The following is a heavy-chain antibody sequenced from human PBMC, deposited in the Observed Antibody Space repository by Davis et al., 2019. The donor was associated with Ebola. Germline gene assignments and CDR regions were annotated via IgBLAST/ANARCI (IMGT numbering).Heavy chain of an antibody. CDR1: GFTFSSYG. J-gene: IGHJ4*02. CDR3: ARVSSGGELDY. D-gene: IGHD3-16*01. V-gene: IGHV3-33*01. Sequence: GGSLRLSCAASGFTFSSYGMHWVRQAPGKGLEWVAVIWYDGSNKYYADSVKGRFTISRDNSKNTLYLQMNSLRAEDTSVYYCARVSSGGELDYWGQGTLVTVSS. CDR2: IWYDGSNK.